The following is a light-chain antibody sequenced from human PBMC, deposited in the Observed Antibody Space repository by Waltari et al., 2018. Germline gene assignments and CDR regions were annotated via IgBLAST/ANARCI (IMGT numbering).Light chain of an antibody. Sequence: SYELTQPPSVSVSPGQIASITCSGDRLGDKYACWYQQKPGQSPVLVIYRDIMRPSGIPERFSGSNSGNTATLTISGTQAMDEADYYCQAWDSSTVVFGGGTKLTVL. CDR2: RDI. V-gene: IGLV3-1*01. CDR1: RLGDKY. CDR3: QAWDSSTVV. J-gene: IGLJ2*01.